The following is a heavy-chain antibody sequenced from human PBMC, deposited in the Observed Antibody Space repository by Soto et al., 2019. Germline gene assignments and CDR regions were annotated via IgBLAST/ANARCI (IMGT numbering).Heavy chain of an antibody. J-gene: IGHJ6*02. Sequence: PGGSLRLSCAASRFMFSSYWMHWVRQAPGKGLVWVSRINSDGGTTTYADSVKGRFTISRDNAKNTLYLQMNSLRAEDTAVYYCARGSEYRYGYHYYRMDVWGQGNTVTVS. CDR2: INSDGGTT. D-gene: IGHD5-18*01. CDR3: ARGSEYRYGYHYYRMDV. CDR1: RFMFSSYW. V-gene: IGHV3-74*01.